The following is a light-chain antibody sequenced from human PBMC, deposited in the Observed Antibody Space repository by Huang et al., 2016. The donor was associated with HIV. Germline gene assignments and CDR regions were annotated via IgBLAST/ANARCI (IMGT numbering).Light chain of an antibody. Sequence: EIVMTQSPGTLSVSPGERATLSCRASQGVANNVAWYQQKPGQTPRLRIHGASTRATGIPARLRGSASGTEFTLTISSLQTEDFAIYYCQQYNNWPPWTFGQGT. V-gene: IGKV3D-15*01. J-gene: IGKJ1*01. CDR2: GAS. CDR3: QQYNNWPPWT. CDR1: QGVANN.